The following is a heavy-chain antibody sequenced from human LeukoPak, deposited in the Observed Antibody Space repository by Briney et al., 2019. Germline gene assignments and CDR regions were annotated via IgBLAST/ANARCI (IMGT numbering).Heavy chain of an antibody. D-gene: IGHD3-22*01. CDR3: ARQNYYESSGTFDY. CDR1: GGSISSLSYY. Sequence: SETLSLTCTVSGGSISSLSYYWGWVRPPPGKGLDWIGRIYYSGSPYYNPSLKSRVTISVDTSKNQFSLKLSSVTAADTTVYYCARQNYYESSGTFDYRGQGTLVTVSS. J-gene: IGHJ4*02. V-gene: IGHV4-39*01. CDR2: IYYSGSP.